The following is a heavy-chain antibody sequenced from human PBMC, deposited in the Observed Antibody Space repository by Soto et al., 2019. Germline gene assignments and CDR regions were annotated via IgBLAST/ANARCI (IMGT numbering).Heavy chain of an antibody. V-gene: IGHV3-30*02. D-gene: IGHD3-10*02. Sequence: PVGSLRLSCVGSGFIFSNNGMHWVRQTPGKGLEWVAFMSYDGSDTFYADSVKGRFTISRDSSKKTLFLRMSNLRAEDTAMYYCTIVRVADSALDHWGQGTLVTVSS. CDR1: GFIFSNNG. J-gene: IGHJ4*02. CDR3: TIVRVADSALDH. CDR2: MSYDGSDT.